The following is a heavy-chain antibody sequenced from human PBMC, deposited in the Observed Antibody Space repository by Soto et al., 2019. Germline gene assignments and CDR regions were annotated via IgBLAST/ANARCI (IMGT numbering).Heavy chain of an antibody. V-gene: IGHV3-7*01. D-gene: IGHD3-10*01. CDR3: GTDQWGGAFDI. CDR1: GFTLSSYW. J-gene: IGHJ3*02. Sequence: PGGSLRLSCAASGFTLSSYWMAWVRQTPGKGLEFVANIREDGQGINYVDSVMGRFTISRDNAKNSLFLQMNSLRDDDTAVYYCGTDQWGGAFDIGGQGTMVTVSS. CDR2: IREDGQGI.